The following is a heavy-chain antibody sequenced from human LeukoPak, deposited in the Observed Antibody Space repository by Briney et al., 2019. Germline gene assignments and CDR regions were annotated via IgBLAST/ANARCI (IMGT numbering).Heavy chain of an antibody. CDR2: ISGSGGST. CDR1: GFTFSSYG. CDR3: AKLYCSGGSCYYYFDY. D-gene: IGHD2-15*01. Sequence: GGSLRLSCAASGFTFSSYGMHWVRQAPGKGLEWVSAISGSGGSTYYADSVKGRFTISRDNSKNTLYLQMNSLRAEDTAVYYCAKLYCSGGSCYYYFDYWGQGTLVTVSS. V-gene: IGHV3-23*01. J-gene: IGHJ4*02.